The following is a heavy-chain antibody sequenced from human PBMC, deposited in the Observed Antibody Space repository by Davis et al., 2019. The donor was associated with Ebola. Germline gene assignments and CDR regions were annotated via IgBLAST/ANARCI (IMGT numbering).Heavy chain of an antibody. J-gene: IGHJ4*02. D-gene: IGHD1-20*01. Sequence: GGSLRLSCAASGFTFSSYSMNWVRQAPGKGLEWVSSISSSSYIYYADSVKGRFTISRDNAKNSLYLQMNSLRAEDTAVYYCARDLLTGTTWDYWGQGTLVTVSS. CDR1: GFTFSSYS. CDR2: ISSSSYI. V-gene: IGHV3-21*04. CDR3: ARDLLTGTTWDY.